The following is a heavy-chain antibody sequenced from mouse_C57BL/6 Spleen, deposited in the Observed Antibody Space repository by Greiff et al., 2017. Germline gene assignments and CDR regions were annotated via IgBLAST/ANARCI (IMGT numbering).Heavy chain of an antibody. CDR2: IDPETGGT. Sequence: QVQLQQSGAELVRPGASVTLSCKASGYTFTDYEMHWVKQTPVHGLEWIGAIDPETGGTAYNQKFKGKAILTADKSSSTAYMELRSLTSEDSAVYYCTRDTTVVGRNWYFDVWGTGTTVTVSS. CDR1: GYTFTDYE. CDR3: TRDTTVVGRNWYFDV. V-gene: IGHV1-15*01. J-gene: IGHJ1*03. D-gene: IGHD1-1*01.